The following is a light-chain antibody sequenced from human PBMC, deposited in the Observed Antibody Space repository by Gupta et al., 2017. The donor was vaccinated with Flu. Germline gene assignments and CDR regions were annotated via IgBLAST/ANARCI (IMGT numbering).Light chain of an antibody. J-gene: IGKJ1*01. CDR1: QSLLHSNGYNY. CDR2: LGS. V-gene: IGKV2-28*01. CDR3: RQALQRPWT. Sequence: DIVMTQSPLSLPVTPGEPASISCRSSQSLLHSNGYNYLDWYLQKPGQSPQLLIYLGSNRASGVPDRFSGSGSGTDFTLKISRVEAEDIGVYYCRQALQRPWTFGQGTKVEVK.